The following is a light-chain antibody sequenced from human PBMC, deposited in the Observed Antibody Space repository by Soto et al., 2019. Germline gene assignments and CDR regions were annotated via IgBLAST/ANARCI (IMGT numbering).Light chain of an antibody. CDR1: QSISSY. Sequence: DTQMTQSPSSMSASVGDRVTITCRASQSISSYLNWYQQKPGKAPNLLIYTASSLESGVPSRVSGSGSGTDFTLTIPSLQPEDFATYFCQQSYGRPRTFGQGTRVDIK. J-gene: IGKJ1*01. V-gene: IGKV1-39*01. CDR2: TAS. CDR3: QQSYGRPRT.